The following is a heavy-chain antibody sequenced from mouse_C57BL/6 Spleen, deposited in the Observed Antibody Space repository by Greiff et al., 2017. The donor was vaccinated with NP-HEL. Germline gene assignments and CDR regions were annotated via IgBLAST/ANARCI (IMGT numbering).Heavy chain of an antibody. Sequence: EVQVVESEGGLVQPGSSMKLSCTASGFTFSDYYMAWVRQVPEKGLEWVANINYDGSSTYYLDSLKSRFIISRDNAKNILYLQMSSLKSEDTATYYCARVGTGAMDYWGQGTSVTVSS. V-gene: IGHV5-16*01. CDR3: ARVGTGAMDY. J-gene: IGHJ4*01. CDR1: GFTFSDYY. D-gene: IGHD4-1*01. CDR2: INYDGSST.